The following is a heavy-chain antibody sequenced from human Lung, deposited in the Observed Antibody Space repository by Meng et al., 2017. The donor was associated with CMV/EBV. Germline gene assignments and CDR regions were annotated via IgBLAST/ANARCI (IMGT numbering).Heavy chain of an antibody. J-gene: IGHJ4*02. CDR1: GGSISSGDCY. V-gene: IGHV4-30-4*08. CDR2: IYYSGST. D-gene: IGHD5-18*01. Sequence: QVQLQESGPGLVKPSQTLSLSFTVSGGSISSGDCYWSWIRQPPGKGLEWIGYIYYSGSTYYNPSLKSRVTISVDTSKNQFSLKLSSVTAADTAVYYCARALDTAMVTFDYWGQGTLVTISS. CDR3: ARALDTAMVTFDY.